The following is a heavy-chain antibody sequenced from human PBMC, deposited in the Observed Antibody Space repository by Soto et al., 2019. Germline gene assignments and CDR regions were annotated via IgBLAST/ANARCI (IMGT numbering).Heavy chain of an antibody. V-gene: IGHV3-21*01. D-gene: IGHD2-15*01. Sequence: EVQLVESGGGLVKPGGSLRLSCAASGFTFSSYSMNWVRQAPGKGLEWVSSISSSSSYIYYADSVKGRFTISRDNAKNSLYLQMNSLRAEDTAVYYCARGVDEVVAANNWFDPWGQGTLVTGSS. J-gene: IGHJ5*02. CDR2: ISSSSSYI. CDR1: GFTFSSYS. CDR3: ARGVDEVVAANNWFDP.